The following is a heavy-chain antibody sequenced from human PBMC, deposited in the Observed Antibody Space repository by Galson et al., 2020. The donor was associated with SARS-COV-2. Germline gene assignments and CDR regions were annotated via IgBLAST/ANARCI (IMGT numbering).Heavy chain of an antibody. CDR3: AILQRVGDTFDI. D-gene: IGHD6-25*01. Sequence: GGSLRLSCEAPRFRFKDYALHWVRQAPGKRLEWVSGVSWNSGNIGYADSVKGRFTISRDNAKNYLFLQMNSLKTEDTALYYCAILQRVGDTFDIWGQGKLVTVSS. CDR2: VSWNSGNI. V-gene: IGHV3-9*01. J-gene: IGHJ3*02. CDR1: RFRFKDYA.